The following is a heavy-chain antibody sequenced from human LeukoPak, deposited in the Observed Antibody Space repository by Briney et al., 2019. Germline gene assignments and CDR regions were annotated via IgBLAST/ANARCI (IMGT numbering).Heavy chain of an antibody. CDR2: ISSSSSII. D-gene: IGHD5-18*01. CDR3: ARGYSYGLDY. J-gene: IGHJ4*02. CDR1: GFTFRSYT. V-gene: IGHV3-48*01. Sequence: GGSLRLCCAASGFTFRSYTMNWVRQAPGKGLEWVSYISSSSSIIYYADSVKGRFTISRDNAKNSLYLQMNSLRAEDTAVYYCARGYSYGLDYWGQGTLVTVSS.